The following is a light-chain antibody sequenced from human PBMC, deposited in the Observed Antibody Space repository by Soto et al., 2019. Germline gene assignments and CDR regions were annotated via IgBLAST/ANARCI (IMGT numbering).Light chain of an antibody. CDR3: QQYNSIQKT. CDR2: DAS. J-gene: IGKJ1*01. CDR1: QSISSW. Sequence: DIQMTQSPSTLSASVGDRVTITCRASQSISSWLAWYQQKPGKAPKLLIYDASSLESGVPSRFSGSGSGTEFTLTISRLQPDDFATYYCQQYNSIQKTFGQGTKVEIK. V-gene: IGKV1-5*01.